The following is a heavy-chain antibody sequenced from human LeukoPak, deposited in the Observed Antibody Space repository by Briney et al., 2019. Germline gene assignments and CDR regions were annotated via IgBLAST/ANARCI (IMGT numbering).Heavy chain of an antibody. CDR3: AKAFSPAATWFDP. J-gene: IGHJ5*02. V-gene: IGHV3-23*01. CDR2: ISASGDNI. Sequence: GGSLRLSCAVSGFTFSSYPMSWFRQTPGRGLEWVSAISASGDNINYADSVKGRFSISRDNSRSTMYLQMNSLRVEDTAVYYCAKAFSPAATWFDPWGQGTLVTVSS. CDR1: GFTFSSYP. D-gene: IGHD2-15*01.